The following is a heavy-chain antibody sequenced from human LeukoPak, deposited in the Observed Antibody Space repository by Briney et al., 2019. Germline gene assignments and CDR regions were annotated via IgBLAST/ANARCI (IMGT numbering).Heavy chain of an antibody. Sequence: PGGSLRLSCAASGFTFSSYWMHWVRHAPGKGLVWVSRIKGDRSISYADSVKGRFTISRDNAKNTLYLQMNSLRAEDTAVYYCARARDGYNYLYFDYWGQGSLVTVSS. CDR2: IKGDRSI. V-gene: IGHV3-74*01. CDR1: GFTFSSYW. D-gene: IGHD5-24*01. J-gene: IGHJ4*02. CDR3: ARARDGYNYLYFDY.